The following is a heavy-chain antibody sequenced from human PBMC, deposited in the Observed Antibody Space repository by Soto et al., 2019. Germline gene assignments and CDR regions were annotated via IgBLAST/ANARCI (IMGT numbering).Heavy chain of an antibody. CDR2: IYYSGST. CDR3: ARSGSGSGWL. V-gene: IGHV4-61*01. Sequence: QVQLQESGPGLVKPSETLSLTCTVSGGSVSSGRFYWSWIRQPPGKGLEWIGYIYYSGSTKYKPSLRSRVTISVDTSKNQFSLKLTSVTAADTAVYYCARSGSGSGWLGGQGTLVTVSS. D-gene: IGHD6-19*01. J-gene: IGHJ4*02. CDR1: GGSVSSGRFY.